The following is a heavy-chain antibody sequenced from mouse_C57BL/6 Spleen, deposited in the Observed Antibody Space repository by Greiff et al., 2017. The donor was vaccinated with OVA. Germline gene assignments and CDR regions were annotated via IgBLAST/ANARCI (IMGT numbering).Heavy chain of an antibody. V-gene: IGHV5-15*01. CDR3: ARLGSNSDYAMDY. Sequence: DVKLQESGGGLVQPGGSLKLSCAASGFTFSDYGMAWVRQAPRKGPEWVAFISNLAYSIYYADTVTGRFTISRENAKNTLYLEMSSLRSEDTAMYYCARLGSNSDYAMDYWGQGTSVTVSS. J-gene: IGHJ4*01. CDR2: ISNLAYSI. CDR1: GFTFSDYG. D-gene: IGHD2-5*01.